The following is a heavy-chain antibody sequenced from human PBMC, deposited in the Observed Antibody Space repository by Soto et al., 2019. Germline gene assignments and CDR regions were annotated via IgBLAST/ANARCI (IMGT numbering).Heavy chain of an antibody. V-gene: IGHV3-30*18. CDR1: GFTFSSYS. Sequence: QGGSLRLSCAASGFTFSSYSMNWVRQAPGKGLEWVAVITYDGSNKYYADSVKGRFTISRDNSKNTLYLQMNSLRAEDTAVYYCAKDADDCSGGSCYADYWGQGTLVTVSS. CDR3: AKDADDCSGGSCYADY. J-gene: IGHJ4*02. CDR2: ITYDGSNK. D-gene: IGHD2-15*01.